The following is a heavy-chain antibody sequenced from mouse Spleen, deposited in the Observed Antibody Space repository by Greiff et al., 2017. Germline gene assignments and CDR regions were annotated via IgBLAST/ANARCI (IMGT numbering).Heavy chain of an antibody. D-gene: IGHD2-2*01. CDR3: ARWGGYDGDYYAMDY. CDR2: INPNYGTT. J-gene: IGHJ4*01. V-gene: IGHV1-39*01. CDR1: GYSFTDYN. Sequence: VQLKESGPELVKPGASVKISCKASGYSFTDYNMNWVKQSNGKSLEWIGVINPNYGTTSYNQKFKGKATLTVDQSSSTAYMQLNSLTSEDSAVYYCARWGGYDGDYYAMDYWGQGTSVTVSS.